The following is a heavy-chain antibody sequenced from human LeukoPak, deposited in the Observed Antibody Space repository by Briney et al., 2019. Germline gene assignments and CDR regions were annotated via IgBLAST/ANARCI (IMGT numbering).Heavy chain of an antibody. D-gene: IGHD3-16*02. CDR2: IYSGGST. CDR3: ARDAQYYDYVWGSYRSPLGY. CDR1: GFTFSSYS. V-gene: IGHV3-66*01. J-gene: IGHJ4*02. Sequence: GGSLRLSCAASGFTFSSYSMNWVRQAPGKGLEWVSVIYSGGSTYYADSVKGRFTISRDNSKNTLYLQMNSLRAEDTAVYYCARDAQYYDYVWGSYRSPLGYWGQGTLVTVSS.